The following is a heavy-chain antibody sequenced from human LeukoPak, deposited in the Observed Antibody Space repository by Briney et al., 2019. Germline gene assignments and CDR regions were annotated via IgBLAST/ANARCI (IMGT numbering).Heavy chain of an antibody. V-gene: IGHV3-30*02. CDR3: AKDWSSSGWFPIDFDA. CDR2: IRYDGSNK. Sequence: GGSLRLSCAASGFIFTNYAMHWVRQAPGKGLEWVAFIRYDGSNKYYADSVKGRFTISRDNSKNTLYLQMNSLGPDDTAVYYCAKDWSSSGWFPIDFDAWGQGTLVTVSS. D-gene: IGHD6-19*01. CDR1: GFIFTNYA. J-gene: IGHJ5*02.